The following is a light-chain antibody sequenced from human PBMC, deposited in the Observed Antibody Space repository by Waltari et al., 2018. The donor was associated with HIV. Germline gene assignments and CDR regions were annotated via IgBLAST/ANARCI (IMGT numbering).Light chain of an antibody. Sequence: QSVLTQPPSASGTPGQTVTISCSGSSADIGSNTVNWYKQLPGTAPKLLIYNTSQRPSVVPDRVSAAQSGTSASLAISGLQSEDEADYYCAAWDDSMEGHVFGGGTKLTIL. CDR1: SADIGSNT. CDR2: NTS. J-gene: IGLJ2*01. CDR3: AAWDDSMEGHV. V-gene: IGLV1-44*01.